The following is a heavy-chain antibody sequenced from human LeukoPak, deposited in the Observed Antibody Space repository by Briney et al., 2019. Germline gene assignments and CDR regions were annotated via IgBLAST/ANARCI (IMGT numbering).Heavy chain of an antibody. D-gene: IGHD5-12*01. CDR1: GGSFSGYY. J-gene: IGHJ5*01. Sequence: SETLSLTCAVYGGSFSGYYWSWIRQPPGKGLERIGEINHSGSTNYIPSLKSRVTISVDTSKDQFSLKLSSVTAADTAVYYCARQIRWLRYWFDSWGQGTLVTVSS. CDR2: INHSGST. V-gene: IGHV4-34*01. CDR3: ARQIRWLRYWFDS.